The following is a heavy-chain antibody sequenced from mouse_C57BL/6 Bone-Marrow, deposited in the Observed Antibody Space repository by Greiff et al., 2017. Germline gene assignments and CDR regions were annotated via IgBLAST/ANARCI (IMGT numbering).Heavy chain of an antibody. CDR2: IYPRSGNT. J-gene: IGHJ4*01. V-gene: IGHV1-81*01. D-gene: IGHD1-1*01. CDR3: ARSRPLSTTVVRAMDY. CDR1: GYTFPSYG. Sequence: VQLQQSGAELARPGASVKLSCKASGYTFPSYGISWVKQRTGQGLEWIGEIYPRSGNTYYNEKFKGKATLTADKSSSTAYMELRSLTSEDSAVYFCARSRPLSTTVVRAMDYWGQGTSVTVSS.